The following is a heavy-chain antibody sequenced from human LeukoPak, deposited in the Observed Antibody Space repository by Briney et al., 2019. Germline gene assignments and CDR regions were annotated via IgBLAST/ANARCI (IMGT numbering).Heavy chain of an antibody. CDR3: ARGRYYYDSSGYYVFDY. Sequence: SETLSLTCTVSADSITMYYWTWIRQPPGKGLEWIGYVDHTGSTKFNPSLNGRVSISRDTSNNFFSLRLRSVTAADTAVYYCARGRYYYDSSGYYVFDYWGQGTLVTVSS. J-gene: IGHJ4*02. V-gene: IGHV4-59*01. CDR1: ADSITMYY. D-gene: IGHD3-22*01. CDR2: VDHTGST.